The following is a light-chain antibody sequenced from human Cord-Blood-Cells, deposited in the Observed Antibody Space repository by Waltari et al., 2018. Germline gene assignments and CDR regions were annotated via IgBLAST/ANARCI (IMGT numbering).Light chain of an antibody. CDR3: QQYYSYPRT. J-gene: IGKJ1*01. CDR1: QGISSY. CDR2: AAS. Sequence: AIRMTQSPSSFSASTGDRVTITCRASQGISSYLAWYQQKPGKAPKLLFYAASTLQSWVPSRFSRIGSGTDFTRTISCLQSEDFATYFCQQYYSYPRTFGQGTKVEIK. V-gene: IGKV1-8*01.